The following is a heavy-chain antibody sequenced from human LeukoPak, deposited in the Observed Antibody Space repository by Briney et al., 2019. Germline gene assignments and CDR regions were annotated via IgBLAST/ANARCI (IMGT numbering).Heavy chain of an antibody. CDR1: GFTFSNAW. V-gene: IGHV3-15*01. CDR2: IKSKTDGGTT. D-gene: IGHD2-21*02. Sequence: PGGSLRLSCAASGFTFSNAWVSWVRQAPGEGLGWVGRIKSKTDGGTTDYAAPVKGRFTISRDDSKNTQYLQMNSLKTEDPAVYYCTTDQAVGVTAIGYWGQGTLVTVSS. J-gene: IGHJ4*02. CDR3: TTDQAVGVTAIGY.